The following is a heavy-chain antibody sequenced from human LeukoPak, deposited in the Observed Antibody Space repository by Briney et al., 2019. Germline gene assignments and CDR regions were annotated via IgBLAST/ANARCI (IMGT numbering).Heavy chain of an antibody. CDR3: ARARPTPGALDI. D-gene: IGHD2-15*01. V-gene: IGHV3-21*01. J-gene: IGHJ3*02. CDR1: GFTFSSYS. Sequence: GGSLRLSCAASGFTFSSYSMNWVRQAPGKGLEWVSSISSSSSYIYYADSVKGRFTISRDNAKNSLYLQMNSLRAEDTAVYYCARARPTPGALDIWGQGTMVTVSS. CDR2: ISSSSSYI.